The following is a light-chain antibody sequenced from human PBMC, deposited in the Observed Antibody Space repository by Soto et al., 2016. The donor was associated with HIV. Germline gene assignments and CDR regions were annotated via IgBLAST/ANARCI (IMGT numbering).Light chain of an antibody. CDR2: QAS. J-gene: IGKJ1*01. CDR3: QQCDNYSWT. V-gene: IGKV1-17*03. Sequence: DIQMTQSPSAMSASVGDRVTITCRASQGISNFLAWFQQKPGRAPNLLIYQASSLQNGVPSRFSGSGSGTEFTLTISSLQPDDFATYYCQQCDNYSWTFGQGTKVELK. CDR1: QGISNF.